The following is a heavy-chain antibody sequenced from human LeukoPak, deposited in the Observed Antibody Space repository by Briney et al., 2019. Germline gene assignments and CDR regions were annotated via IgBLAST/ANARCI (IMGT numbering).Heavy chain of an antibody. V-gene: IGHV3-30*02. D-gene: IGHD3-3*01. CDR3: ARDFWSVMDTSTAQGY. Sequence: GGSLRLSCAASGFTFSSYGMHWVRQAPGKGLEWVAFVRFDGTNKNYGDSVKGRFTISKDNFKNTLFLEMNSLRVEDTAVYYCARDFWSVMDTSTAQGYWGQGTLVTVSS. CDR1: GFTFSSYG. J-gene: IGHJ4*02. CDR2: VRFDGTNK.